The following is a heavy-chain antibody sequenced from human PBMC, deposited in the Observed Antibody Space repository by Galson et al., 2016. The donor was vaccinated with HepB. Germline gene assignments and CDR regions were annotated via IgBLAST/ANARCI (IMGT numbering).Heavy chain of an antibody. J-gene: IGHJ4*02. CDR2: IYFSGST. D-gene: IGHD6-25*01. CDR3: ASEGFGSGYPPFDC. Sequence: SETLSLTCTVSGGSISNSSYYWGWIRQPPGKGLEYIGSIYFSGSTYYNPSLKSRVTLFVDTSKNQVSLKLSSVTAADTALYYCASEGFGSGYPPFDCWGRGTLVTVSS. CDR1: GGSISNSSYY. V-gene: IGHV4-39*01.